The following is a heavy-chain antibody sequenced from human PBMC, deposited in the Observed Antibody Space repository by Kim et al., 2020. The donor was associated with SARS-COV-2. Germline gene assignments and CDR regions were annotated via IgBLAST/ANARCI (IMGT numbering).Heavy chain of an antibody. Sequence: SDTLSLTCAVYGGSFSGYYWSWIRQPPGKGLEWIGEINHSGSTNYNPSLKSRVTISVDTSKNQFSLKLSSVTAADTAVYYCARESGHMVVVVVAPYYYYYMDVWGKGTTVTVSS. D-gene: IGHD2-15*01. CDR2: INHSGST. V-gene: IGHV4-34*01. CDR1: GGSFSGYY. J-gene: IGHJ6*03. CDR3: ARESGHMVVVVVAPYYYYYMDV.